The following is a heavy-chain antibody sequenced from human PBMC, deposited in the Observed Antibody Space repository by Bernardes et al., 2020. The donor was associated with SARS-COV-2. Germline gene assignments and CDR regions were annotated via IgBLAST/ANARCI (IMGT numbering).Heavy chain of an antibody. CDR2: ISGGGTYI. CDR1: GFSFSDYK. D-gene: IGHD6-13*01. J-gene: IGHJ4*02. Sequence: GRSLRLSCAASGFSFSDYKMNWVRLAPGKGLEWVSFISGGGTYIDYADSVKGRFTISRDNAKNSLYLQMDSLRGDDTAVYYCAKDRYAGVAASGTDYWGQGTVVTVSP. V-gene: IGHV3-21*01. CDR3: AKDRYAGVAASGTDY.